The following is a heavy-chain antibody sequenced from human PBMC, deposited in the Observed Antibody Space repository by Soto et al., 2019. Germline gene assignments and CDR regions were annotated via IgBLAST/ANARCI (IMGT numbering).Heavy chain of an antibody. Sequence: ASVKVSCKASGYTFTGYYMHWVRQAPGQGLEWMGWINPNSGGTNYAQKFQGWVTMTRDTSISTAYMELSRLRSDDTAVYYCARARSPGNVVASSPFDYWCQGTLVTVSS. CDR3: ARARSPGNVVASSPFDY. D-gene: IGHD5-12*01. CDR2: INPNSGGT. J-gene: IGHJ4*02. CDR1: GYTFTGYY. V-gene: IGHV1-2*04.